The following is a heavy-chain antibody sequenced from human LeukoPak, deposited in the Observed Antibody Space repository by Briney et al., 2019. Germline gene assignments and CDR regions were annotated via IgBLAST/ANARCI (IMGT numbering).Heavy chain of an antibody. CDR2: ISSSSSTI. CDR1: GFTFSSYS. Sequence: TGGSLRLSCAASGFTFSSYSMNWVRQAPGKGLEWVSYISSSSSTIYYADSAKGRFTISRDNAKNSLYLQMNSLRAEDTAVYYCARDLHYGDPRGERDYWGQGTLVTVSS. D-gene: IGHD4-17*01. CDR3: ARDLHYGDPRGERDY. J-gene: IGHJ4*02. V-gene: IGHV3-48*01.